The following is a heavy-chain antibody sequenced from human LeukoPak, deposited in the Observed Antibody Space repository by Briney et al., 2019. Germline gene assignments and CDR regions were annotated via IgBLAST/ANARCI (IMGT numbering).Heavy chain of an antibody. CDR3: ARDVWTGVAVSDY. CDR1: GFTFSSYW. CDR2: IKEDGSIQ. D-gene: IGHD6-19*01. Sequence: GGSLRLSCVASGFTFSSYWMTWVRQAPGKGLEWLANIKEDGSIQYYLDSVRGRFTISRDNAKTSVYLQLNSLKADDTAVYYCARDVWTGVAVSDYWGQGTLVTVSS. J-gene: IGHJ4*02. V-gene: IGHV3-7*01.